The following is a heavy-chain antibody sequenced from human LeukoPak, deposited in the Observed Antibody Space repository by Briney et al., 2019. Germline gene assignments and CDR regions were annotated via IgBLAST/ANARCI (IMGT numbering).Heavy chain of an antibody. J-gene: IGHJ3*02. D-gene: IGHD3-22*01. Sequence: SVKVSCKASGGTFSSYAISWVRQAPGQGLEWMGGIIPIFGTANYAQKFQGGVTITTDESTSTAYMELSSLRSEDTAVYYCARGKEVTMIPRSAFDIWGQGTMVTVSS. CDR3: ARGKEVTMIPRSAFDI. V-gene: IGHV1-69*05. CDR1: GGTFSSYA. CDR2: IIPIFGTA.